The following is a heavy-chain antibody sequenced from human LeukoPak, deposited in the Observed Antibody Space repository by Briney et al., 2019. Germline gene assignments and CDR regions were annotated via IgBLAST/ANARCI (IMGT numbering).Heavy chain of an antibody. CDR1: GYTFTCYY. D-gene: IGHD5-12*01. V-gene: IGHV1-2*02. Sequence: ASVKVSCKASGYTFTCYYMHWVRQAPGQGLEWMGWINPNSGGTNYAQKFQGRVTMTRDTSISTAYMELNRLRSDDTAVYYCARAGYSGYPPQDDAFDIWGQGTMVTVSS. CDR3: ARAGYSGYPPQDDAFDI. J-gene: IGHJ3*02. CDR2: INPNSGGT.